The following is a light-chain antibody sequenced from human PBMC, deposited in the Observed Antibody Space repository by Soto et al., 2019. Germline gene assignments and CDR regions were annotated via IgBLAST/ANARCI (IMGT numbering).Light chain of an antibody. CDR3: LQYHSYQLT. V-gene: IGKV1-5*03. J-gene: IGKJ4*01. CDR2: KAS. Sequence: DIQMTQSPSTLSASVGDRVIITCRASQSLSGWLAWYQRKPGKAPKLLIYKASSLEGGVPSRFSGSGSGTEFTLTISSLQPDDFETYYCLQYHSYQLTFGGGTKVDI. CDR1: QSLSGW.